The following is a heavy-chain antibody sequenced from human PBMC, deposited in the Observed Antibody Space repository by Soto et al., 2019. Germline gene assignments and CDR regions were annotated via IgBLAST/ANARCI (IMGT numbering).Heavy chain of an antibody. CDR2: INPNSGDT. J-gene: IGHJ4*02. CDR3: ARGRRGRYFDWLLAFDY. V-gene: IGHV1-2*04. D-gene: IGHD3-9*01. Sequence: QVQLVQSGAEVKKPGASVKVSCKASGYTFTGYYMHWVRQAPGQGLEWMGWINPNSGDTNYAQKFQGWVTMTRDTSISTAYMELSRLRSDDTAVYYCARGRRGRYFDWLLAFDYWGQGTLVTVSS. CDR1: GYTFTGYY.